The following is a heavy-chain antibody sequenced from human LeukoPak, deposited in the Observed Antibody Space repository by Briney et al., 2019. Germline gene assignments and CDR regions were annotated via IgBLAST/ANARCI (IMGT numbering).Heavy chain of an antibody. D-gene: IGHD4-23*01. CDR3: ARLHDYGGKNFDL. CDR2: MYYSGST. V-gene: IGHV4-59*01. J-gene: IGHJ2*01. CDR1: GGSISDNY. Sequence: SETLSLTCIVSGGSISDNYWTWIRQPPGKGLEWIGYMYYSGSTNYNPSFKSRVIISVDTSKNQFSLKVSSVTAAATAVYYCARLHDYGGKNFDLWGRGTLVTVSS.